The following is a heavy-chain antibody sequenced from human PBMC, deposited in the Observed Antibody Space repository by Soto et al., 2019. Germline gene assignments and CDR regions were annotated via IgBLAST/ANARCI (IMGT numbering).Heavy chain of an antibody. CDR1: GGTFSSHP. CDR3: ARDRVVLHLQGRAFHGMDV. Sequence: QVQLVQSGAEVKKPGSSVKVSCKASGGTFSSHPISWVRQAPGQGLEWMGGIIPMFGTTNYAPKFQGRVTITADESTGGAYMELKSVRSEDTAVYYCARDRVVLHLQGRAFHGMDVWGQGTTVTVSS. CDR2: IIPMFGTT. J-gene: IGHJ6*02. D-gene: IGHD2-15*01. V-gene: IGHV1-69*12.